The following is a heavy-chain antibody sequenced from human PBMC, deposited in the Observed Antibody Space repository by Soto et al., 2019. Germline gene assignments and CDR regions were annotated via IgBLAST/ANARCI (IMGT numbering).Heavy chain of an antibody. CDR3: SRHYCSGGSCYYYGMDV. V-gene: IGHV4-39*01. CDR2: IHYSGDA. D-gene: IGHD2-15*01. Sequence: PSETLSLTCTVSGGSISSSGHYWGWVRQPPGKGLERIGTIHYSGDAYYNPSLKSRVSISVDTSKSQFSLKLNSVTAADTALYYCSRHYCSGGSCYYYGMDVWGQGTTVTVSS. J-gene: IGHJ6*02. CDR1: GGSISSSGHY.